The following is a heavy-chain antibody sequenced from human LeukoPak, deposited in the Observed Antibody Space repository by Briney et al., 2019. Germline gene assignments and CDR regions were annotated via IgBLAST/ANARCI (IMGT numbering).Heavy chain of an antibody. D-gene: IGHD2-2*01. CDR1: GFTFSSYW. V-gene: IGHV3-7*01. CDR2: IKQDGSEK. CDR3: ATGASCFDY. Sequence: PGGSLRLSCAASGFTFSSYWMSWVRQAPGKGLEWVANIKQDGSEKYYVDSVKGRFTISRDNAKNSLYLQMSSLRAEDTAIYYCATGASCFDYWGQGTLVTVSS. J-gene: IGHJ4*02.